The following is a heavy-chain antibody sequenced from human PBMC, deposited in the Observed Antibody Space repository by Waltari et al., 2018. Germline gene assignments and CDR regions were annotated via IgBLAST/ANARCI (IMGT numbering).Heavy chain of an antibody. J-gene: IGHJ4*02. CDR3: TTAMITFGGLGY. Sequence: EGKLVESGGDLAQPGGSLRLSCVAYGFSMGKSEMNWVRQAPGKGLELVAYIDSSGKSTYYGDSVQGRFTISRDNGQNTMFLQMRDLRAEDSGTYFCTTAMITFGGLGYWGQGTPVTVSS. D-gene: IGHD3-16*01. CDR1: GFSMGKSE. V-gene: IGHV3-23*05. CDR2: IDSSGKST.